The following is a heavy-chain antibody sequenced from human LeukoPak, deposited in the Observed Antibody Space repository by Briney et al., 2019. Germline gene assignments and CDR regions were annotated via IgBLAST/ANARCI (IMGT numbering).Heavy chain of an antibody. J-gene: IGHJ6*03. D-gene: IGHD6-13*01. CDR2: INPSGGST. CDR3: ARDGSSPDLKNYYYYYYMDV. Sequence: ASVKVSCKASGYTFTSYYMHWVRQAPGQGLEWMGIINPSGGSTSYAQKFQGRVTMTRDMSTSTVYMELSSLRSEDTAVYYCARDGSSPDLKNYYYYYYMDVWGKGTTVTISS. V-gene: IGHV1-46*01. CDR1: GYTFTSYY.